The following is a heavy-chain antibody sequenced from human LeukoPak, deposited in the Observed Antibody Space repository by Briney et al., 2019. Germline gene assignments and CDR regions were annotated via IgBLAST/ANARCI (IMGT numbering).Heavy chain of an antibody. Sequence: SSETLSLTCTVSGGSISSSGLYWGWIRQPPGKGLEWIGSMYSSGSTYYNPSLKSRVTIFVDTSKNQFSLKLSSVTAADTAVYYCASPTYYYGSGSYGAFDIWGQGAMVTVSS. V-gene: IGHV4-39*01. J-gene: IGHJ3*02. CDR2: MYSSGST. CDR1: GGSISSSGLY. D-gene: IGHD3-10*01. CDR3: ASPTYYYGSGSYGAFDI.